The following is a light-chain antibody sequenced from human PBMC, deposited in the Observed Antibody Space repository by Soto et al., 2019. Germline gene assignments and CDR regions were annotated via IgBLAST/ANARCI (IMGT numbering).Light chain of an antibody. CDR2: EVS. Sequence: QSALTQPASVSGSPGQSITISCTGTSSDVGGFNSVSWYQQHPGKAPRLMIYEVSNRPSGVSNRFSGSKSGNTASLTISGLQAEDEADYYCTSFTTTSTYVFGTGTKGTVL. CDR1: SSDVGGFNS. J-gene: IGLJ1*01. CDR3: TSFTTTSTYV. V-gene: IGLV2-14*01.